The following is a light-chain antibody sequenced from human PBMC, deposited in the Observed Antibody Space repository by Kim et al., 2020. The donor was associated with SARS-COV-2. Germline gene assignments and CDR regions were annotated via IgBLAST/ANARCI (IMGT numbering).Light chain of an antibody. CDR1: QSDDSSY. J-gene: IGKJ5*01. CDR2: GAS. V-gene: IGKV3-20*01. CDR3: QQYGSFT. Sequence: EIVLTQSPGTLSLSPGQRATLSCRASQSDDSSYLAWFQQKPGQAPRLLIYGASSRATGIPDRFIGGGSGTVFILTITRLEPEDFAVYYCQQYGSFTFGQGTRLEIK.